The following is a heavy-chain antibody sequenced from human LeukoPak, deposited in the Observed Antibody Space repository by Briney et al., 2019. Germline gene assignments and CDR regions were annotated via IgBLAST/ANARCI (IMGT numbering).Heavy chain of an antibody. V-gene: IGHV3-21*01. CDR3: AIRGSPMVRNY. CDR1: KFTFSRDS. Sequence: PGGSLRLSCAASKFTFSRDSMNWVRQAPGKGLEWVSSISSSSSYIYYADSVKGRFTISRDNAKNSLYLQMNSLRAGDTAVYYCAIRGSPMVRNYWGQGTLVTVSS. J-gene: IGHJ4*02. D-gene: IGHD3-10*01. CDR2: ISSSSSYI.